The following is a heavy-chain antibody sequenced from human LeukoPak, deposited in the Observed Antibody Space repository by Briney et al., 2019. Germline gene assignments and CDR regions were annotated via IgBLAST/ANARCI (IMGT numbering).Heavy chain of an antibody. V-gene: IGHV3-23*01. CDR3: ARDTISCSGGTCYENWFDP. D-gene: IGHD2-15*01. Sequence: GGSLRLSCEASGFIFGSFSMSWVRQAPGKGLEWVSGISGSGDGTHYADPVKGRFTISRDNSKTTLYPQMSSLRADDTAVYYCARDTISCSGGTCYENWFDPWGQGTLVTVSS. CDR1: GFIFGSFS. CDR2: ISGSGDGT. J-gene: IGHJ5*02.